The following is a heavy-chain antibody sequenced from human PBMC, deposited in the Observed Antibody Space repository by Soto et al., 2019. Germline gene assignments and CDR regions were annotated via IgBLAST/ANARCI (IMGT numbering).Heavy chain of an antibody. Sequence: PEGSLRLSCAASGFTFSSYAMSWVRQAPGKGLEWVSAISGSGGSTYYADSVKGRFTISRDNSKNTLYLQMNSLRAEDTAVYYCAKAISIVVVTAILDYWGQGTLVTVSS. CDR1: GFTFSSYA. J-gene: IGHJ4*02. V-gene: IGHV3-23*01. D-gene: IGHD2-21*02. CDR3: AKAISIVVVTAILDY. CDR2: ISGSGGST.